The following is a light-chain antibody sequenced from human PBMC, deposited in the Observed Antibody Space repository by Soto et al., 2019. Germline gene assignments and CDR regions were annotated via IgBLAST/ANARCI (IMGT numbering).Light chain of an antibody. CDR3: QQYNDWPLT. CDR2: GAS. CDR1: QSVNSN. J-gene: IGKJ4*01. V-gene: IGKV3-15*01. Sequence: EKVMTQSPAALSVSPGERATLSCRASQSVNSNLAWYQRKPGQAPRLLLYGASTRATGIPARFSGSASGTEFTLTISSLQSEASAVYYCQQYNDWPLTFRGGTKVEIK.